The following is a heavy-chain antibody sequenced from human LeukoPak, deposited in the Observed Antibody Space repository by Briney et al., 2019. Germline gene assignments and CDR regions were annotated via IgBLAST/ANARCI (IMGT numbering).Heavy chain of an antibody. CDR3: ARVGSNYGYYGMDV. J-gene: IGHJ6*02. Sequence: SETLSLTCTVSGGSISSYYWSWIRQPPGKGLEWIGYIYYSGSTNYNPSLKSRVTISVDTSKNQLSLKLSSVTAADTAVYYCARVGSNYGYYGMDVWGQGTTVTVSS. CDR2: IYYSGST. D-gene: IGHD4-4*01. CDR1: GGSISSYY. V-gene: IGHV4-59*01.